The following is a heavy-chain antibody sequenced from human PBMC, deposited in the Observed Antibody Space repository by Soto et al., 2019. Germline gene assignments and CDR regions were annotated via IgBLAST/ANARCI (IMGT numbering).Heavy chain of an antibody. J-gene: IGHJ5*02. Sequence: SETLSLTCTVSGGSISSYYWSWIRQPPGKGLEWIGYIHYSGSTNYNPTLKSRLTISVDTSKNQFSLKLSSVTAADTAVYYCARDYSGDCSSTSCYTGYNWFDPWGQGTLVTVSS. CDR1: GGSISSYY. V-gene: IGHV4-59*01. CDR2: IHYSGST. CDR3: ARDYSGDCSSTSCYTGYNWFDP. D-gene: IGHD2-2*02.